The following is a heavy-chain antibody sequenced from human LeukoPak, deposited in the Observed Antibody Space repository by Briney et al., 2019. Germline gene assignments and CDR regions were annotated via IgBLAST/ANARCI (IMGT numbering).Heavy chain of an antibody. CDR3: ATGYSSGRTGGY. D-gene: IGHD6-19*01. J-gene: IGHJ4*02. CDR1: GFTFRSCE. V-gene: IGHV3-48*03. CDR2: ISSSGSII. Sequence: PGGSLRLSCAASGFTFRSCELSWVRQAPAKGLEWVSYISSSGSIIYYADSVKGRFTISRDNAKNSLYLQMNSLRAEDTAVYYCATGYSSGRTGGYWGQGTLVTVSS.